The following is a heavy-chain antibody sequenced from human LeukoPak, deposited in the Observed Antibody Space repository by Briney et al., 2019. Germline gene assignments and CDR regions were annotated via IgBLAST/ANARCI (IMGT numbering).Heavy chain of an antibody. Sequence: GGSLRLSCAASGFMFSTYGMHWIRQAPGKGLEWVAVIWSAGSHKYYIDSMKGRCTISRDNSKNMVYLQMNSLRVEDTAVYYCVSAAGAFDMWGQGTLVTVSS. CDR1: GFMFSTYG. D-gene: IGHD6-13*01. CDR3: VSAAGAFDM. V-gene: IGHV3-33*01. CDR2: IWSAGSHK. J-gene: IGHJ3*02.